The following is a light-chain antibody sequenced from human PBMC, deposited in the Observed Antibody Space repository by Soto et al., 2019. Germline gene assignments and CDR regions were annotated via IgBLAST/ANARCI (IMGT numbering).Light chain of an antibody. CDR3: QQYNTWPRT. V-gene: IGKV3-15*01. CDR2: GAS. J-gene: IGKJ1*01. CDR1: QSVSSD. Sequence: ETVMTQSPATLSVSPGERATLSCRASQSVSSDLAWYQQKPGQAPRLLIFGASTRATNIPARFTGSRSGTEFTLHLSSLQSEDFAVYYCQQYNTWPRTFGQGTKVESK.